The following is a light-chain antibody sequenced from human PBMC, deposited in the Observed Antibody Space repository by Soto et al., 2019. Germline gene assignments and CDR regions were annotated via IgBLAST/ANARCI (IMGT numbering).Light chain of an antibody. V-gene: IGKV1-5*03. CDR1: QTINSW. J-gene: IGKJ1*01. Sequence: IQMTQSPSTLSASVVDIVTVTCRASQTINSWLAWYQQKPGKAPKLLIYKASYLQSWVPSTFSGSGSGTEFTLTISSLQPDDFATYYCQQYKSYSSWTFGQGTKVDIK. CDR3: QQYKSYSSWT. CDR2: KAS.